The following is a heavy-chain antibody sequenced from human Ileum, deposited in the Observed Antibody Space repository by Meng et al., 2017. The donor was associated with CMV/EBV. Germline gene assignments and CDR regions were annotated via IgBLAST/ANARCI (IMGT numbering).Heavy chain of an antibody. J-gene: IGHJ2*01. D-gene: IGHD3/OR15-3a*01. V-gene: IGHV4-39*07. CDR2: IYYSAST. CDR1: GCIISSKCCC. Sequence: LQGCAPVLVQPGETLSPSCTVVGCIISSKCCCWGWMRQAPGKGLEWIGSIYYSASTYHNPSRKSRVTIAVDTSKNQFSLKLSSVTAADASVYYCARVDGGTGWYFDLWGRGTLVTVSS. CDR3: ARVDGGTGWYFDL.